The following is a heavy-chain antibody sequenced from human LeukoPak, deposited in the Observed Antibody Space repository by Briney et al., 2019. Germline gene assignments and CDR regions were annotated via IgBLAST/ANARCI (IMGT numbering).Heavy chain of an antibody. D-gene: IGHD2-15*01. Sequence: PGGSLRLSCAASGFTFSSHAMHWVRQAPGKGLEWVTVVSYDGTYTYYADSVKGRFTISRDNSRNTLYLQMNSLRTEDTSVYYCARDRGYCTGGTYYSGNDYWGQGALLTVSS. J-gene: IGHJ4*02. V-gene: IGHV3-30*04. CDR3: ARDRGYCTGGTYYSGNDY. CDR2: VSYDGTYT. CDR1: GFTFSSHA.